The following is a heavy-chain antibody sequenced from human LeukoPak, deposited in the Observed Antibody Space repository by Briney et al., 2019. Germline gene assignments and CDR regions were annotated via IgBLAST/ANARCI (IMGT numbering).Heavy chain of an antibody. Sequence: PGGSLRLSCAASGFTFSSYAMHWVRQAPGKGLEWVAFIHSDGSNKHYADSVKGRFTISRENSKNTLYLQLNSLRAEDTALYYCARDTHYYGSGSPAFDLWGRGTMVTVSS. V-gene: IGHV3-30*02. CDR1: GFTFSSYA. D-gene: IGHD3-10*01. CDR2: IHSDGSNK. CDR3: ARDTHYYGSGSPAFDL. J-gene: IGHJ3*01.